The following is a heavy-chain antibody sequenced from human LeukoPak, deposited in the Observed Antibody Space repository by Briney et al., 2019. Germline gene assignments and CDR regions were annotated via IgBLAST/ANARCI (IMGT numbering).Heavy chain of an antibody. Sequence: QPGGSLRLSCAASGFTFSSYGMHWVRQAPGKGLEWVAVISYAGSNKYYADSVKGRFTISRDNSKNTLYLQMSSLRPEDTAVYYCARVIIGWLQSTALDYWGQGTLVTVSS. CDR1: GFTFSSYG. CDR3: ARVIIGWLQSTALDY. D-gene: IGHD5-24*01. J-gene: IGHJ4*02. CDR2: ISYAGSNK. V-gene: IGHV3-30*19.